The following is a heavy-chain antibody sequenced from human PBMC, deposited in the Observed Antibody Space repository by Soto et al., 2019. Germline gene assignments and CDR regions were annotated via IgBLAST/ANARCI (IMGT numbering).Heavy chain of an antibody. Sequence: ASETLSLTCTVSGASISSGDYYWTWIRQPPGKGLEWIGSIYYSGSTYYNPSLKSRVTISVDTSNNQFSLKLSSVTAADTAVYKYAIASYDSSTHDVDYWGQGTLVSVS. CDR1: GASISSGDYY. J-gene: IGHJ4*02. D-gene: IGHD3-22*01. CDR2: IYYSGST. V-gene: IGHV4-30-4*01. CDR3: AIASYDSSTHDVDY.